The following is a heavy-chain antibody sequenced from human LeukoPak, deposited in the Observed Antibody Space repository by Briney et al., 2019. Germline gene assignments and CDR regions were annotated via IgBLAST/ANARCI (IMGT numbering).Heavy chain of an antibody. CDR3: AKDLHRFPRYYFDY. J-gene: IGHJ4*02. CDR1: GFTVSSNY. Sequence: TGGSLRLSCAASGFTVSSNYMNWVRQAPGKGLEWVSVIYGGGNIYYADSVKGRFTISRDNSKNTLYLQMNSLRAEDTAVYYCAKDLHRFPRYYFDYWGQGTLVTVSS. V-gene: IGHV3-53*01. CDR2: IYGGGNI. D-gene: IGHD1-14*01.